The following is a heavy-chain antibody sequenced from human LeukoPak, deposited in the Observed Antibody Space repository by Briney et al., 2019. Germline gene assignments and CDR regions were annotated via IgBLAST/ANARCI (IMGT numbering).Heavy chain of an antibody. V-gene: IGHV4-39*07. CDR1: GGSISSSSYY. D-gene: IGHD3-10*01. J-gene: IGHJ4*02. Sequence: PSETLSLTCTVSGGSISSSSYYWGWIRQPPGKGLEWIGSIYHSGSTYYNPSLKSRVTISVDTSKNQFSLKLSSVTAADTAVYYCARSFYYYGSGSYSYFDYWGQGTLVTVSS. CDR3: ARSFYYYGSGSYSYFDY. CDR2: IYHSGST.